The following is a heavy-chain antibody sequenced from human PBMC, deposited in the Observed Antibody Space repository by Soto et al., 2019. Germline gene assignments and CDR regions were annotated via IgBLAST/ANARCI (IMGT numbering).Heavy chain of an antibody. CDR2: IYYSGST. Sequence: PSETLSLTCTVSGGSISSGGYYWSWIRQHPGKGLEWIGYIYYSGSTYYNPSLKSRVTISVDTSKNQFSLKLSSVTAEDTAVYYCARDLPMEGDIVLVPAAPKDLYYYYGMDVWGQGTTVTVSS. CDR1: GGSISSGGYY. V-gene: IGHV4-31*03. J-gene: IGHJ6*02. D-gene: IGHD2-2*01. CDR3: ARDLPMEGDIVLVPAAPKDLYYYYGMDV.